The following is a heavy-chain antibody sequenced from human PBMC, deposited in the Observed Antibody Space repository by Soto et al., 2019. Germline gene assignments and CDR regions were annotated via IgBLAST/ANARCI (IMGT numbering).Heavy chain of an antibody. Sequence: GASVKVSWEASGYSFTRYGIRWGGQGPGQVLDWMGGIIPIFGTANYAQNFQGRVTITADESTSTAYMELSSLRSEDTAVYYCAAPYVSGSYYNGLDYWGQGTLVTVSS. CDR2: IIPIFGTA. CDR3: AAPYVSGSYYNGLDY. CDR1: GYSFTRYG. J-gene: IGHJ4*02. V-gene: IGHV1-69*13. D-gene: IGHD3-10*01.